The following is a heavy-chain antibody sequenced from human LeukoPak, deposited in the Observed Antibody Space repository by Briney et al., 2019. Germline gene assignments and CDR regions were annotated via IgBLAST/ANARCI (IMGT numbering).Heavy chain of an antibody. CDR3: ARDTYGDGDY. J-gene: IGHJ4*02. CDR2: INQDGREK. CDR1: GFTFSRYW. D-gene: IGHD4-17*01. V-gene: IGHV3-7*01. Sequence: GGSLRLSCGASGFTFSRYWMTWVRQAPGKGPEWVANINQDGREKYYVDSVKGRFTISRDNTKNSLYLQMNSLRAEDTAVYYCARDTYGDGDYWGQGTLITVSS.